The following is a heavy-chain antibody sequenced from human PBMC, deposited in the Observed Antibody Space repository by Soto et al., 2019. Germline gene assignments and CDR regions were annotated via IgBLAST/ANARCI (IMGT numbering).Heavy chain of an antibody. CDR3: ARDASAYDGGWYPRGFDP. CDR1: GFPFGSYW. D-gene: IGHD6-19*01. V-gene: IGHV3-74*03. J-gene: IGHJ5*02. Sequence: GGSLRLSCAASGFPFGSYWMHWVRQVPGKGLVWVSRINYDGTYLTYADSVKGRFTASRDNAKNMLYLQMNSLRADDAAVYFCARDASAYDGGWYPRGFDPWGQGTLVTVSS. CDR2: INYDGTYL.